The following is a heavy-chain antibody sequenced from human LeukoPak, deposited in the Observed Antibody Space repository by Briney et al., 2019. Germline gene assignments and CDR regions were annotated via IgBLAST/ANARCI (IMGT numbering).Heavy chain of an antibody. CDR3: AKGNDYDSSGYLNDAFDI. V-gene: IGHV3-23*01. D-gene: IGHD3-22*01. Sequence: GGSLRLSCAASGFTFSSYAMSWVRQAPGKGLEWVSAISGSGGSTYYADSVKGRFTISRDNAKNSLYLQMNSLRAEDTALYYCAKGNDYDSSGYLNDAFDIWGQGTMVTVSS. CDR2: ISGSGGST. CDR1: GFTFSSYA. J-gene: IGHJ3*02.